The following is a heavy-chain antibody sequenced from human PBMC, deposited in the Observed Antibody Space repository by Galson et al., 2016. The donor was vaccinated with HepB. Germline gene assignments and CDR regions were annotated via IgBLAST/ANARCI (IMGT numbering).Heavy chain of an antibody. CDR1: GYTFSSYA. Sequence: SVKVSCKASGYTFSSYAVHWVRQAPGQRLEWMGWINAGNGNTKYSQKFQGRVNITSDTSASTVTMELSRLTSEDTAVYYCARRIVVGATDPWGQGTLVTVSS. D-gene: IGHD1-26*01. V-gene: IGHV1-3*01. CDR2: INAGNGNT. J-gene: IGHJ5*02. CDR3: ARRIVVGATDP.